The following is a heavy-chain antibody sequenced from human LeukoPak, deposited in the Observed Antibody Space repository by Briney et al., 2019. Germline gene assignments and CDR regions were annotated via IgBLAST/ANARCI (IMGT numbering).Heavy chain of an antibody. CDR3: ASHQYGSGSYYHDY. CDR1: GGSISSGNYD. Sequence: SQTLSLACTVSGGSISSGNYDWSWIRQPAGKGLEWIGRISTSGSTNYDPSLKSRLIISLDKSRNQFSLRLSSATAADSAVYYCASHQYGSGSYYHDYWGQGTLVTVSS. CDR2: ISTSGST. D-gene: IGHD3-10*01. V-gene: IGHV4-61*02. J-gene: IGHJ4*02.